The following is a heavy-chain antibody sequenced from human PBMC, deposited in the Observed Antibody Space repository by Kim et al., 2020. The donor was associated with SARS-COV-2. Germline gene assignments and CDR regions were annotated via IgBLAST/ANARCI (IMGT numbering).Heavy chain of an antibody. V-gene: IGHV1-24*01. J-gene: IGHJ6*03. CDR2: FDPEDGDT. Sequence: GVGWVGGFDPEDGDTIYAQKFQGRVTMTEDTSTDKAYMGLRSLRSEDTAVYYCAIGPVGATSYYYYLDVWGKGTTVTVSS. CDR3: AIGPVGATSYYYYLDV. D-gene: IGHD1-26*01.